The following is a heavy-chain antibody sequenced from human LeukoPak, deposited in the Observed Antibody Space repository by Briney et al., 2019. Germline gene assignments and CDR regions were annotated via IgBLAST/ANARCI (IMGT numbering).Heavy chain of an antibody. Sequence: TGGSLRLSCAASGFTFSDYYMSWVRQAPGKGLEWVANIKQDGSEKYYVDSVKGRFTISRDNAKNSLYLQMNSLRAEDTAVYYCARDRIVVVVAAKGSDAFDIWGQGTMVTVSS. CDR1: GFTFSDYY. CDR2: IKQDGSEK. J-gene: IGHJ3*02. CDR3: ARDRIVVVVAAKGSDAFDI. V-gene: IGHV3-7*01. D-gene: IGHD2-15*01.